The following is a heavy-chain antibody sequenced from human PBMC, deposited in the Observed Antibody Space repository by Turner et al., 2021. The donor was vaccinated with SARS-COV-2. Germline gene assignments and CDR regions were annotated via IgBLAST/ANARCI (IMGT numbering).Heavy chain of an antibody. CDR1: GGSFSGYY. CDR2: INHSGRT. V-gene: IGHV4-34*01. J-gene: IGHJ4*02. CDR3: ERVAVIAATPANFDY. Sequence: QAQLQQWGAGLLKPSETLSLTSAVYGGSFSGYYWSWIRQPPGKGLEGIGEINHSGRTNYNPSPKSRVTRSVDTSKKQFSLKLSSVTAADTAVYYCERVAVIAATPANFDYWGQGTLVTASS. D-gene: IGHD2-15*01.